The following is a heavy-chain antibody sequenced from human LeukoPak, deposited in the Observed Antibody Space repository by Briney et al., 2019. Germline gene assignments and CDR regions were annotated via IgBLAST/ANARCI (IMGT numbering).Heavy chain of an antibody. CDR2: INWNGGST. Sequence: GGSLRLSCAASGFTFDDYGMSWVRQAPGKGLEWVSGINWNGGSTGYADSVKGRFTISRDNAKNSLYLQMNILRDEDAAVYYCAIGPYGMDVWGQGTTVTVSS. J-gene: IGHJ6*02. CDR3: AIGPYGMDV. V-gene: IGHV3-20*04. CDR1: GFTFDDYG.